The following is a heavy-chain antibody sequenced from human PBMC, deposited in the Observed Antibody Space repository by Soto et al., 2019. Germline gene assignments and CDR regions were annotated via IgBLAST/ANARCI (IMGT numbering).Heavy chain of an antibody. CDR2: IDPTDSYP. J-gene: IGHJ5*01. CDR3: AREPGDGSGVAANWFDS. V-gene: IGHV5-10-1*01. D-gene: IGHD3-10*01. Sequence: EVQLVPSGAEVKKPGESLRISCEGSGYTFTSYWITWVRQMPGKGLEWLGRIDPTDSYPNYSPSFQGHVTISADKSINTAYLKWSSRKASETAMYYCAREPGDGSGVAANWFDSWGQGTLVTVSS. CDR1: GYTFTSYW.